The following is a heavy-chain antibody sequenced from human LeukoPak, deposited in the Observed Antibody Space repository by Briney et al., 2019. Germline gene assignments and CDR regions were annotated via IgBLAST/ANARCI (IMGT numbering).Heavy chain of an antibody. J-gene: IGHJ4*02. D-gene: IGHD4-11*01. V-gene: IGHV3-9*01. CDR2: ISWNGGSI. CDR1: GFTFDDYA. Sequence: GGSLRLSCAASGFTFDDYAMHWVRQAPGKGLEWVSGISWNGGSIGYADSVKGRFTISRDNAKNSLYLQMNSLRAEDTALYYCAKDIATVKLYYFDYWGQGTLVTVSS. CDR3: AKDIATVKLYYFDY.